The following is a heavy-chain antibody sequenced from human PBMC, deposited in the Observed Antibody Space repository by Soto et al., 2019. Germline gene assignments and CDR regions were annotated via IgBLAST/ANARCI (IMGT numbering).Heavy chain of an antibody. Sequence: GESLKISCKGSGYSFTSYWIGWVRQMPGKGLEWMGIVYPGDSDTRYSPSFQGQVTISADKSISTAYLQWSSLKASDTAMYYCARHSSPPPSIYYYDSSGPFDPWGQGTLVTVSS. J-gene: IGHJ5*02. CDR2: VYPGDSDT. CDR3: ARHSSPPPSIYYYDSSGPFDP. D-gene: IGHD3-22*01. V-gene: IGHV5-51*01. CDR1: GYSFTSYW.